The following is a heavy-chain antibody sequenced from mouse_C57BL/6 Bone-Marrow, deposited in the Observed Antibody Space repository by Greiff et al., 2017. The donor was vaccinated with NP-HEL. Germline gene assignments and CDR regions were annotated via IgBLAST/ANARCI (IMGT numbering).Heavy chain of an antibody. D-gene: IGHD2-4*01. CDR2: IDPENGDT. V-gene: IGHV14-4*01. CDR3: TFYDYGEGPFAY. CDR1: GFNIKDDY. J-gene: IGHJ3*01. Sequence: EVQLQQSGAELVRPGASVKLSCTASGFNIKDDYMHWVKQRPEQGLEWIGWIDPENGDTEYASKFQGKATITADKSSNTAYLQLSSLTSEDAAVYVCTFYDYGEGPFAYWGQGTLVTVSA.